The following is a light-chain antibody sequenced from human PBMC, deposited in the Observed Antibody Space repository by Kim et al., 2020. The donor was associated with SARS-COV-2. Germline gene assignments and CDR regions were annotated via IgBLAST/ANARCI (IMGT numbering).Light chain of an antibody. CDR1: QSISSY. Sequence: DIQMTQSPSSLSASVGDRVTITCRASQSISSYLNWYQQKAGEAPKLLIYAASSLQGGVPSRFSGSGSGTDFTLTISSLQPEDFATYYCQQSNSIPWTFGQGTKVDIK. V-gene: IGKV1-39*01. J-gene: IGKJ1*01. CDR3: QQSNSIPWT. CDR2: AAS.